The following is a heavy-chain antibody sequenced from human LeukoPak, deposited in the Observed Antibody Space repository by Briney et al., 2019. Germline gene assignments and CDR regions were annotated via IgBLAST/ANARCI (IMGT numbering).Heavy chain of an antibody. CDR1: GFTLSNYA. D-gene: IGHD4-4*01. CDR3: AKDNNYGNPPYYFDY. Sequence: GGSLRLSCAASGFTLSNYAMSWVRQAPGKGLEWVSAISGSGGSTYYADSVKGRFAISRDNSKNTLYLQMNSLRAEDTALYFCAKDNNYGNPPYYFDYWGQGTLVTVSS. J-gene: IGHJ4*02. V-gene: IGHV3-23*01. CDR2: ISGSGGST.